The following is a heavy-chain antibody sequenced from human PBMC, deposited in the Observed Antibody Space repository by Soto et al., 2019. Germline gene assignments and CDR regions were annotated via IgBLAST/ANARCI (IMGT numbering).Heavy chain of an antibody. CDR1: GGSISSGGYY. CDR3: ARANYYDSSGYSNFDY. J-gene: IGHJ4*02. V-gene: IGHV4-31*03. Sequence: SETLSLTCTVSGGSISSGGYYWSWIRQHPGKGLEWIGYIYYSGSTYYNPSLKSRVTISVDTSKNQFSLKLSSVTAADTAVYYCARANYYDSSGYSNFDYWGQGTLVTVSS. CDR2: IYYSGST. D-gene: IGHD3-22*01.